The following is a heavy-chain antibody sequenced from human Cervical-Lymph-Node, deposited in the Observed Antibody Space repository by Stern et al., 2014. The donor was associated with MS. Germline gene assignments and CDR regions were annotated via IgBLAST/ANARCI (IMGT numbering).Heavy chain of an antibody. Sequence: QVQLVESGGGVVQPGRSLRLSCAASGFTFSSYGMHWVRQAPGKGLEWVAVIWYDGNNKYYADSVKGRFTISRDNSKNTLYLQMNSLRAEDTAVYYCAMRALDYWGQGTLVTVSS. CDR1: GFTFSSYG. V-gene: IGHV3-33*01. J-gene: IGHJ4*02. CDR2: IWYDGNNK. CDR3: AMRALDY.